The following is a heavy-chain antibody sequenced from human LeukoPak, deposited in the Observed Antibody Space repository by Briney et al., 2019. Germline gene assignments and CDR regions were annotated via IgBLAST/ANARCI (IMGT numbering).Heavy chain of an antibody. J-gene: IGHJ4*02. CDR2: ISGSGGST. Sequence: GGSLRLSCAASGFTFSSYAMSWVRQAPGKGLEWVSAISGSGGSTYYADSVKGRFTISRDNSKNTLYLRMNSLRAEDTAVYYCAKGPDILTGVDYWGQGTLVTVSS. CDR3: AKGPDILTGVDY. CDR1: GFTFSSYA. D-gene: IGHD3-9*01. V-gene: IGHV3-23*01.